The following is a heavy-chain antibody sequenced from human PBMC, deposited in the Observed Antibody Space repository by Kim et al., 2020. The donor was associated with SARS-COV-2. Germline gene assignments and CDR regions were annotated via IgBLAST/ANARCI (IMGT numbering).Heavy chain of an antibody. V-gene: IGHV3-49*03. J-gene: IGHJ4*02. CDR1: GFTFRDHA. D-gene: IGHD3-10*01. Sequence: GGSLRLSCRASGFTFRDHAMGWFRQAPGKGLEWVGFIRSKTYGATTEYAASVNGRFVISRDDSKNSAYLQMNSLNTEDTAVYYCARDSGLSFVSFDYWGQGTQVTVS. CDR2: IRSKTYGATT. CDR3: ARDSGLSFVSFDY.